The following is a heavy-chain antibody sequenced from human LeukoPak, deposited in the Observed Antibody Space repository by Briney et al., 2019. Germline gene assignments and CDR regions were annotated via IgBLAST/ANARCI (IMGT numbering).Heavy chain of an antibody. CDR3: ARRRYSDY. CDR2: IYYSGST. J-gene: IGHJ4*02. V-gene: IGHV4-59*01. Sequence: PSETLSLTCTVSGGSISSYYWSWIRQPPGKGLEWIGYIYYSGSTNYNPSLKSRVTISADTSKNQFSLKLSSVTAADTAVYYCARRRYSDYWGQGTLVTVSS. D-gene: IGHD3-10*01. CDR1: GGSISSYY.